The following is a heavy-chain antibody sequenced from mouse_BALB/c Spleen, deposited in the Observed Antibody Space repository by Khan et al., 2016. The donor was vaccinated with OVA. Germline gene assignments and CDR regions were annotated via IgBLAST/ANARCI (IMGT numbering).Heavy chain of an antibody. V-gene: IGHV3-2*02. CDR3: ARIYGGDFDY. Sequence: EVELVESGPGLVKPSQSLSLTCTVTGYSITSDYAWNWIRQFPGNKLEWMGYISYSGNTKYNPSLQSRISITRDTSDNQFFLQLNSVTIEDTATDDCARIYGGDFDYWGQGTTLTVSS. J-gene: IGHJ2*01. CDR1: GYSITSDYA. D-gene: IGHD1-1*01. CDR2: ISYSGNT.